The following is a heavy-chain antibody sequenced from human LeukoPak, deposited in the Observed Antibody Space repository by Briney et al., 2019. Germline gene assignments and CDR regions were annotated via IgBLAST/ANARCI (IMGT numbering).Heavy chain of an antibody. V-gene: IGHV5-51*01. D-gene: IGHD2-2*01. J-gene: IGHJ4*02. Sequence: PGESLKISCEGSGYSFSSYWIGWVRQMPGKGLEWMGITYPGDSDTRYSPSFQGQVTISADKSISTAYLQWSSLKASDTAMYYCARHAAYCSSTSCYFDYWGQGTLVTVSS. CDR1: GYSFSSYW. CDR2: TYPGDSDT. CDR3: ARHAAYCSSTSCYFDY.